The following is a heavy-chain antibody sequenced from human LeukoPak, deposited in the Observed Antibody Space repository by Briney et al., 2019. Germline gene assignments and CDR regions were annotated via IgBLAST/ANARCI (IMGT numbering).Heavy chain of an antibody. CDR2: IYPGDSDT. CDR3: ARSYYDSSGYHRFDC. Sequence: GESLKISCLGSGYSFPNYWIAWVRQMPGKGLEWMGIIYPGDSDTRYSPSFQGQVTISADKSISTAYLQWSSLKASDTAMYYCARSYYDSSGYHRFDCWGQGTLVTVSS. J-gene: IGHJ4*02. D-gene: IGHD3-22*01. V-gene: IGHV5-51*01. CDR1: GYSFPNYW.